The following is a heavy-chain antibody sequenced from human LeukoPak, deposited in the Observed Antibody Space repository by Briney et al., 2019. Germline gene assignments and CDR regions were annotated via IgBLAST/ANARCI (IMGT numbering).Heavy chain of an antibody. D-gene: IGHD3-3*01. V-gene: IGHV1-46*01. CDR3: VRDLEWGNNDWFDP. CDR1: GYTFTNYY. J-gene: IGHJ5*02. CDR2: ISPTGGDT. Sequence: ASVKVSCKASGYTFTNYYIHWVGQAPGQRLEWMGVISPTGGDTNYAQKFQGRVTMTRDTSTNTVYMELSSLRPEDTAVYYCVRDLEWGNNDWFDPWGQGTLVTVSS.